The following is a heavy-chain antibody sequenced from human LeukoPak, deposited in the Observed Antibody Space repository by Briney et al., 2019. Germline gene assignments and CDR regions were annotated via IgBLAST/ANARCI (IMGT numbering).Heavy chain of an antibody. CDR1: GYTFTSYG. CDR3: ARDRDLSSGWSGGLDY. D-gene: IGHD6-19*01. J-gene: IGHJ4*02. V-gene: IGHV1-18*01. CDR2: ISAYNGNT. Sequence: GASVKVSCKASGYTFTSYGISWVRQAPGQGLEWMGWISAYNGNTNYAQKLQGRVTMTTDTSTSTAYMELRSLRSDDTAVYYCARDRDLSSGWSGGLDYWGQGTLVTVSS.